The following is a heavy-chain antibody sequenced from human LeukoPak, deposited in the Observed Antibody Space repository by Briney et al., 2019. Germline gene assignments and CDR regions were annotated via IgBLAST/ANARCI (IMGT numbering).Heavy chain of an antibody. D-gene: IGHD3-22*01. CDR3: ARAGDNSGYSDY. V-gene: IGHV4-34*01. J-gene: IGHJ4*02. Sequence: PSETLSLTCAVYGGSFSGYYWSWIRQPPGKGLEWIGEINHSGSTNYNPSLKSRVTISVDTSKNQSSLKLSSVTAADTAVYYCARAGDNSGYSDYWGQGTLVTISS. CDR2: INHSGST. CDR1: GGSFSGYY.